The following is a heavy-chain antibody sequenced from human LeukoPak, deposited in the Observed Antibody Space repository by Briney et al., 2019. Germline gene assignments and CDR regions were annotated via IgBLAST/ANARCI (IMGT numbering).Heavy chain of an antibody. CDR1: GGSFSGYY. CDR3: ARDRHCSGGSCYHY. J-gene: IGHJ4*02. V-gene: IGHV4-34*01. Sequence: SETLSLTCAVYGGSFSGYYWSWIRQPPGKGLEWIGEINHSGSTNYNPSLKSLVTISVDTSKNQFSLKLSSVTAADTAVYYCARDRHCSGGSCYHYWGQGTLVTVSS. CDR2: INHSGST. D-gene: IGHD2-15*01.